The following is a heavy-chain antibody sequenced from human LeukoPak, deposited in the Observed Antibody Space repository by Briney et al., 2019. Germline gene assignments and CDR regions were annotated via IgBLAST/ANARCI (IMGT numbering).Heavy chain of an antibody. Sequence: AASVKVSCKASGGTFSTYAISWVRQAPGQGLEWMGGIIXIYRTPNFAQKFQGRVTITADESTTTAYMELSSLRFEDTAMYYCARGRGSYYYGSGSYYPLKFWGQGTLVTVSS. D-gene: IGHD3-10*01. CDR3: ARGRGSYYYGSGSYYPLKF. V-gene: IGHV1-69*13. CDR2: IIXIYRTP. J-gene: IGHJ4*02. CDR1: GGTFSTYA.